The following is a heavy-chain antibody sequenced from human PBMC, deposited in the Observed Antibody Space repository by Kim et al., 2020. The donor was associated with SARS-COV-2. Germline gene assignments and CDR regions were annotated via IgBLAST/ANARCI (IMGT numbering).Heavy chain of an antibody. J-gene: IGHJ4*02. CDR1: GGSFSGYY. Sequence: SETLSLTCAVYGGSFSGYYWSWIRQPPGKGLEWIGEINHSGSTNYNPSLKSRVTISVDTSKNQFSLKLSSVTAADTAVYYCARGHGGWYGFDYWGQGTLVTVSS. D-gene: IGHD6-19*01. CDR3: ARGHGGWYGFDY. CDR2: INHSGST. V-gene: IGHV4-34*01.